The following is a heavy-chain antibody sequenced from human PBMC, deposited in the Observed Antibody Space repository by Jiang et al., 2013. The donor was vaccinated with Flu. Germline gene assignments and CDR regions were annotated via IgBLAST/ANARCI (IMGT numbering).Heavy chain of an antibody. CDR3: VRSYCGGECYSLYFQH. D-gene: IGHD2-21*01. CDR2: INPSGGST. V-gene: IGHV1-46*01. J-gene: IGHJ1*01. Sequence: SGAEVKKPGASVKVSCKASGYIFTNYYIHWMRQAPGQGFEWMGIINPSGGSTSYAQKFQGRVTMTRDTSTSTVYMELSSLRSEDTAMYYCVRSYCGGECYSLYFQHWGQGTLVTVSS. CDR1: GYIFTNYY.